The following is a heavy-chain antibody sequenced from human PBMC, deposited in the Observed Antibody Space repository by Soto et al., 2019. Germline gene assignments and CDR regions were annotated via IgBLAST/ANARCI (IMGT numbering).Heavy chain of an antibody. Sequence: GESLKISCKGSGYSFTSYWMSWVRQMPGKGLEWMGRIDPSDSYTRYSPSFQGQVTISADKSISTAYLQWSSLKASDTAMYHCARRPLGPGYCISTSCYDSWFDPWGQGTLVTVSS. CDR1: GYSFTSYW. V-gene: IGHV5-10-1*04. CDR2: IDPSDSYT. J-gene: IGHJ5*02. CDR3: ARRPLGPGYCISTSCYDSWFDP. D-gene: IGHD2-2*01.